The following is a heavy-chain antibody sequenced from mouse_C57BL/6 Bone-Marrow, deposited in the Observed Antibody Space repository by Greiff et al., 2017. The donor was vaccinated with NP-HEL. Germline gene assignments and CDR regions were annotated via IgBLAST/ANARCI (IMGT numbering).Heavy chain of an antibody. D-gene: IGHD1-1*01. J-gene: IGHJ1*03. CDR3: ASPPFITTVVATGFDV. CDR2: IHPNSGST. Sequence: QVQLQQPGAELVKPGASVKLSCKASGYTFTSYWMHWVKQRPGQGLEWMGMIHPNSGSTNYNEKLKSKATLTVDKSSSTAYLQLSSLTSEDSAFYYCASPPFITTVVATGFDVWGTGTTVTVSS. CDR1: GYTFTSYW. V-gene: IGHV1-64*01.